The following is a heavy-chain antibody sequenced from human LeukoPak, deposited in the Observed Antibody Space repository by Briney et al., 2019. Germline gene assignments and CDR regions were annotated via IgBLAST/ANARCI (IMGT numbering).Heavy chain of an antibody. CDR3: ARARSPSSGYLLRDHNWFDP. V-gene: IGHV1-69*05. Sequence: ASVKVSCKASGGTFSSYAISWVRQAPGQGLEWMGGIIPIFGTANYAQKFQGRVTITTDESTSTAYMELSSLRSEDTAVYYCARARSPSSGYLLRDHNWFDPWGQGTLVTVSS. CDR2: IIPIFGTA. D-gene: IGHD3-22*01. CDR1: GGTFSSYA. J-gene: IGHJ5*02.